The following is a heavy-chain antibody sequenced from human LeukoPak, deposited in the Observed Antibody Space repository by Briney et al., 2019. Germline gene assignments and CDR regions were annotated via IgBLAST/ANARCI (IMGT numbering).Heavy chain of an antibody. Sequence: PSETLSLTCTVSGGSIISGSHYWSWIRQPAGKGLEWIGRIYISGSTNYNPSLESRVTISVDTSKNQFSLKLSSVTAADTAVYYCARGGWTSNWFDPWGQGTLVTVSS. CDR1: GGSIISGSHY. V-gene: IGHV4-61*02. J-gene: IGHJ5*02. CDR3: ARGGWTSNWFDP. CDR2: IYISGST. D-gene: IGHD3-10*01.